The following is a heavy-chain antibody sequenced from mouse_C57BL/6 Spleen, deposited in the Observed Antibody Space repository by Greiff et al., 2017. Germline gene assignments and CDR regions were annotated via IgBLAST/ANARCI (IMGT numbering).Heavy chain of an antibody. D-gene: IGHD2-4*01. CDR3: APTMIRYWYFDV. CDR1: GYTFTSYW. Sequence: QVHVKQPGAELVKPGASVKLSCKASGYTFTSYWMHWVKQRPGQGLEWIGMIHPNSGSTNYNEKFKSKATLTVDKSSSTAYMQLSSLTSEDSAVYYCAPTMIRYWYFDVWGTGTTVTVSS. CDR2: IHPNSGST. J-gene: IGHJ1*03. V-gene: IGHV1-64*01.